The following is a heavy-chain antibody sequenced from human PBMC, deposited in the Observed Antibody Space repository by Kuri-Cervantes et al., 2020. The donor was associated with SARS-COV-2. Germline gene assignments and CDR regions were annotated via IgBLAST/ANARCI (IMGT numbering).Heavy chain of an antibody. J-gene: IGHJ4*02. Sequence: GSLRLSCAASGFTFSSYGMHWVRQAPGKGLEWVAFIRYDGSNKYYADSVKGRFTISRDNGKNSLYLQMNSLRAEDTAVYYCARGAYCGGDCYSGFDYWGQGTLVTVSS. CDR3: ARGAYCGGDCYSGFDY. V-gene: IGHV3-30*02. CDR1: GFTFSSYG. D-gene: IGHD2-21*02. CDR2: IRYDGSNK.